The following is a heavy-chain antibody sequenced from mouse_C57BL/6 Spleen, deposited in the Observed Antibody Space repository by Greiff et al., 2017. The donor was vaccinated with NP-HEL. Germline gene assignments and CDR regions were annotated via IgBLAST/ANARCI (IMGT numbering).Heavy chain of an antibody. CDR1: GFTFSDYG. J-gene: IGHJ1*03. CDR3: ARSPNWDDWYCDV. D-gene: IGHD4-1*01. Sequence: EVKLMESGGGLVKPGGSLKLSCAASGFTFSDYGMHWVRQAPEKGLEWVAYISSGSSPIYYADTVKGRFTISRDNAKNTLFLHMTSLRSEDTAMYYCARSPNWDDWYCDVWGTGTTVTVSS. V-gene: IGHV5-17*01. CDR2: ISSGSSPI.